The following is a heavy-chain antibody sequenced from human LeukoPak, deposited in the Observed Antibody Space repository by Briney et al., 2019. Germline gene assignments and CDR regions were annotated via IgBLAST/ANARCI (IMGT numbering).Heavy chain of an antibody. J-gene: IGHJ4*02. CDR1: GFTFSSYW. D-gene: IGHD3-10*01. CDR2: INSGGSST. CDR3: ARARRFGELDY. Sequence: GGSLRLSCAASGFTFSSYWMHWVRQAPGKGLVWVSRINSGGSSTSYADSVKGRFTISRDNAKNTLYLQMNSLRAEDTAVYYCARARRFGELDYWGQGTLVTVSS. V-gene: IGHV3-74*01.